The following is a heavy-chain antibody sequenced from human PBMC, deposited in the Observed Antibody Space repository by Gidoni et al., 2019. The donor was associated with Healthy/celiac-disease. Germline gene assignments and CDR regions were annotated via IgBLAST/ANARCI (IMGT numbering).Heavy chain of an antibody. CDR3: ARYKGSGWSDYYYYYGMDV. V-gene: IGHV3-11*03. CDR2: ISSSSSYT. J-gene: IGHJ6*02. Sequence: VSYISSSSSYTNYADSVKGRFTISRDNAKNSLYLQMNSLRAEDTAVDYCARYKGSGWSDYYYYYGMDVWGQGTTVTVSS. D-gene: IGHD6-19*01.